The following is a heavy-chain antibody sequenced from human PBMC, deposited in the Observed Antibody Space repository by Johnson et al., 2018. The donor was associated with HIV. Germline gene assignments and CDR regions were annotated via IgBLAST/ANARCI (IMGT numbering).Heavy chain of an antibody. CDR3: AKDLVVINVRYAFHI. CDR1: GIIFSHYG. Sequence: QVLLVESGGGVVQPGRSLRLSCAVSGIIFSHYGMHWVRQAPGKGLAWVALISYDGSKTYYVDSVKARFTISRDDARNTLYLQMNSLRVEDTALYYCAKDLVVINVRYAFHIWGQGTMVTVSS. V-gene: IGHV3-30*18. J-gene: IGHJ3*02. CDR2: ISYDGSKT. D-gene: IGHD3-22*01.